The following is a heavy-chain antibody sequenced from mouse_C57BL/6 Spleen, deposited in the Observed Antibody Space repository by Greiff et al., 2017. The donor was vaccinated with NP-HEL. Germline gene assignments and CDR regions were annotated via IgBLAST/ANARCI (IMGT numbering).Heavy chain of an antibody. CDR1: GYAFSSSW. D-gene: IGHD3-2*02. Sequence: QVQLKESGPELVKPGASVTISCKASGYAFSSSWMNWVKQRPGKGLEWIGRIYPGDGDTNYNGKFKGKATLTADKSSSTAYMQLSSLTSEDSAVYFCARRGDSSGYGGYFDYWGQGTTLTVSS. CDR2: IYPGDGDT. V-gene: IGHV1-82*01. CDR3: ARRGDSSGYGGYFDY. J-gene: IGHJ2*01.